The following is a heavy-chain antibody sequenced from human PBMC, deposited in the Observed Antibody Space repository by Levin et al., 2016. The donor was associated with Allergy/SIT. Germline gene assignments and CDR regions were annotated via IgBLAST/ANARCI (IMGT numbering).Heavy chain of an antibody. J-gene: IGHJ5*02. V-gene: IGHV4-4*07. D-gene: IGHD1/OR15-1a*01. CDR2: IYTSGST. CDR1: GGSISSYY. CDR3: ARGGSLPTRKTKYNWFDP. Sequence: SETLSLTCTVSGGSISSYYWSWIRQPAGKGLEWIGRIYTSGSTNYNPSLKSRVTMSVDTSKNQFSLKLSSVTAADTAVYYCARGGSLPTRKTKYNWFDPWGQGTLVTVSS.